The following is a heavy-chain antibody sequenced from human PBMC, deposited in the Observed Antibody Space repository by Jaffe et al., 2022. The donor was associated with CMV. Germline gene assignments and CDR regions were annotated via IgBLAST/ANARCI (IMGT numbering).Heavy chain of an antibody. J-gene: IGHJ6*03. D-gene: IGHD6-19*01. CDR2: IYSGGST. Sequence: EVQLVESGGGLIQPGGSLRLSCAASGFTVSSNYMSWVRQAPGKGLEWVSVIYSGGSTYYADSVKGRFTISRDNSKNTLYLQMNSLRAEDTAVYYCASLARNSSGWYYYYYMDVWGKGTTVTVSS. CDR1: GFTVSSNY. CDR3: ASLARNSSGWYYYYYMDV. V-gene: IGHV3-53*01.